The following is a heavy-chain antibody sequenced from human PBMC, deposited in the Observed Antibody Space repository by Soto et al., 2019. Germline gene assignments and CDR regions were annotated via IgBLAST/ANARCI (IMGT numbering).Heavy chain of an antibody. V-gene: IGHV4-39*01. Sequence: QLQLQESGPGLVKPSETLSLTCTVSGGSISSSSYFWGWIRQPPGKGLEWIGSIYYSGSTYYNPSVKSRVTVAADTSKDLFTMKLSSVTAADTAVYYCASHPSDFWFDPWGQGTLVTVSS. CDR3: ASHPSDFWFDP. CDR2: IYYSGST. D-gene: IGHD2-21*02. J-gene: IGHJ5*02. CDR1: GGSISSSSYF.